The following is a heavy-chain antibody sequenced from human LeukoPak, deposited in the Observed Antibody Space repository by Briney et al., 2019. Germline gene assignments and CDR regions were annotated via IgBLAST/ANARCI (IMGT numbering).Heavy chain of an antibody. CDR3: ARHGDYVRGASTSY. D-gene: IGHD3-16*01. V-gene: IGHV4-39*01. Sequence: SETLSLTCTVSGGSISSSTYYWGWIRQPPGKGLEWIGSIYYSGSTYYNPSLKSRVSISVDTSKNQFSLKLSSVTAADTAVYYCARHGDYVRGASTSYWGQTTLVTVSS. CDR2: IYYSGST. J-gene: IGHJ1*01. CDR1: GGSISSSTYY.